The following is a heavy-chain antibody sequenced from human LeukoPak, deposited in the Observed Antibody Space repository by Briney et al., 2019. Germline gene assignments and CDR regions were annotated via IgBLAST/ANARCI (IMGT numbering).Heavy chain of an antibody. Sequence: VASVKISCKASGYTFTDYYMYWVRQAPGQGPECMGVIHPSGGGTTYAQKFQGRVTLTKDTATSTVYIELSSLRSDDTAVYYCARMAMDPAMVTNFFDLWGQETLLIVS. V-gene: IGHV1-46*01. CDR2: IHPSGGGT. D-gene: IGHD5-18*01. CDR3: ARMAMDPAMVTNFFDL. CDR1: GYTFTDYY. J-gene: IGHJ4*02.